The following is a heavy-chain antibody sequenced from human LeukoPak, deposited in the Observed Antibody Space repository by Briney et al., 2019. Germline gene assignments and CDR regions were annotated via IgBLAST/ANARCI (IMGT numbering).Heavy chain of an antibody. V-gene: IGHV4-39*01. D-gene: IGHD2-2*02. CDR1: GGSICSNSCDYY. J-gene: IGHJ4*02. CDR2: ISYSWTT. CDR3: ARHRHSHLYVH. Sequence: KSSETLSCTCSVSGGSICSNSCDYYGGWVRQPPGKGLEWIGSISYSWTTYYNPSLKSRVTISADTSNNQFSLKLTSVTAADTAMYYCARHRHSHLYVHWRRGTLVTVSS.